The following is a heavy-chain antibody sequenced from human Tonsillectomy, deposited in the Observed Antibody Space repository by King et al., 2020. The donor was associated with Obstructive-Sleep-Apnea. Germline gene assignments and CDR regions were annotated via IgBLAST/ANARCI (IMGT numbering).Heavy chain of an antibody. CDR3: ARVDSSGWFIDY. CDR1: VGSISSSSYY. J-gene: IGHJ4*02. V-gene: IGHV4-39*07. CDR2: IYYSGST. D-gene: IGHD6-19*01. Sequence: QLQESGPGLVKPSETLSLTCTVSVGSISSSSYYWGWIRQPPGKGREWIGSIYYSGSTYYNPSLKSRVTISVDTSKNQFSLKLSSVTAADTAVYYCARVDSSGWFIDYWGQGTLVTVSS.